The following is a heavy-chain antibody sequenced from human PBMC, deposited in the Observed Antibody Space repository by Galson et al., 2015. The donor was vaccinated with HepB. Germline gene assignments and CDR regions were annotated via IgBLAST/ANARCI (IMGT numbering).Heavy chain of an antibody. CDR2: INPNSGGT. V-gene: IGHV1-2*06. CDR3: AREPPSYRAYDY. J-gene: IGHJ4*02. CDR1: GYTFTGYY. D-gene: IGHD3-16*01. Sequence: SVKVSCKASGYTFTGYYMHWVRQAPGQGLEWMGRINPNSGGTNYAQKFQGRVTMTRDTSISTAYMELSRLRSDDTAVYYCAREPPSYRAYDYWGQGTLVTVSS.